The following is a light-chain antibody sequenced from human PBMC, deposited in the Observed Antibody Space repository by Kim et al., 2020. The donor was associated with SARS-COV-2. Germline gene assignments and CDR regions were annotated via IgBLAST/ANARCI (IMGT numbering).Light chain of an antibody. CDR2: RDN. Sequence: VSPDRTASITCSGDKLGHKYTSWYQQKPGQSPVLVIYRDNKRPSGIPERFSGSNSGNTATLTISGTQPMDEAEYYCQAWDSSTAVFGTGTKVTVL. CDR1: KLGHKY. V-gene: IGLV3-1*01. J-gene: IGLJ1*01. CDR3: QAWDSSTAV.